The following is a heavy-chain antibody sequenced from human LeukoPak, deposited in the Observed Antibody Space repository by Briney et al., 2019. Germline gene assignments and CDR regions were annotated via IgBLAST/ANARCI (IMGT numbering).Heavy chain of an antibody. V-gene: IGHV5-51*01. D-gene: IGHD2-15*01. CDR2: IYPGDPDT. Sequence: GESLKISCKGSGSSFTSYWIGWVRQMPGKGLEWMGIIYPGDPDTRYSPSFQGQVTISADKSISTAYLQWSSLKASDTAMCYCARHACNGGSCYSANYWGQGTLVTVSS. CDR1: GSSFTSYW. J-gene: IGHJ4*02. CDR3: ARHACNGGSCYSANY.